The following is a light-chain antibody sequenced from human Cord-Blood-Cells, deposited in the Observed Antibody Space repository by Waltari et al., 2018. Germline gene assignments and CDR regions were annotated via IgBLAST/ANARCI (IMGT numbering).Light chain of an antibody. V-gene: IGLV2-11*01. J-gene: IGLJ3*02. CDR2: DVS. Sequence: QSALTQPRSVSGSPGQSVTISCTGPSSAVGGYNYVSWYQQPPGKAPKLMIYDVSKRPSGVHDRFSGSKSGNTASLTISGLQAEDEADYYCCSYAGSYTWVFGGGTKLTVL. CDR3: CSYAGSYTWV. CDR1: SSAVGGYNY.